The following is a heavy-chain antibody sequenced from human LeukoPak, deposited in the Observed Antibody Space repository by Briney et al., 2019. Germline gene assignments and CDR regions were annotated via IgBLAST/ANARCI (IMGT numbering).Heavy chain of an antibody. CDR3: ATDLVMVRGVNLFDY. CDR1: GYTLTELS. V-gene: IGHV1-24*01. CDR2: FEPEDGET. J-gene: IGHJ4*02. Sequence: ASVKVSCKVSGYTLTELSMHWVRQAPGKGLEWMGGFEPEDGETIYAQKFQGRVTMTEDTSTDTAYMELSSLRSENTAVYYCATDLVMVRGVNLFDYWGQGTLVTVSS. D-gene: IGHD3-10*01.